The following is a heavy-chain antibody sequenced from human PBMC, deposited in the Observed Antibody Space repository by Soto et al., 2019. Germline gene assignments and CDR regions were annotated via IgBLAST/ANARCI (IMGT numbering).Heavy chain of an antibody. Sequence: SVKVSCKASGGTFGSYAITWVRRAPGQGLEWLGGIIPILNSPAYAQKFQARVVITADEITNTAYMELNSPRFDDTAVYYCAREAPYCTSATCPKFYDMDVWGQGTPVTVYS. CDR2: IIPILNSP. CDR1: GGTFGSYA. D-gene: IGHD2-2*01. V-gene: IGHV1-69*13. CDR3: AREAPYCTSATCPKFYDMDV. J-gene: IGHJ6*02.